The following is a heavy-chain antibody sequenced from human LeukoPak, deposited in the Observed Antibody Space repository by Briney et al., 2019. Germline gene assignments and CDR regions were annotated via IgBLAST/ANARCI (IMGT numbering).Heavy chain of an antibody. CDR1: GGSISSSSYY. Sequence: PSETLSLTCTVSGGSISSSSYYWGWIRQPPGKGLEWIGSIYYSGSTYYNPSLKSRVTISVDTSKNQFSLKLSSVTAADTAVYYCARDSYGDYAARDAFDIWGQGTMVTVSS. J-gene: IGHJ3*02. CDR3: ARDSYGDYAARDAFDI. CDR2: IYYSGST. V-gene: IGHV4-39*07. D-gene: IGHD4-17*01.